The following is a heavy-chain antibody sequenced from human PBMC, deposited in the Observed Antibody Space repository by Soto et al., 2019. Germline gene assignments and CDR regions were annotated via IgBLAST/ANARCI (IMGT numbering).Heavy chain of an antibody. V-gene: IGHV4-59*01. D-gene: IGHD4-17*01. Sequence: ETLSLTCTVSGGSISSYYWNWIRQPPGKGLEWVGHMYYSRSTNYNPSLKSRVTISGDTSRNQLSLKLSSVTAADTAMYYCARSTGYGDSYFDYWGQGTLVTVSS. CDR1: GGSISSYY. CDR2: MYYSRST. CDR3: ARSTGYGDSYFDY. J-gene: IGHJ4*02.